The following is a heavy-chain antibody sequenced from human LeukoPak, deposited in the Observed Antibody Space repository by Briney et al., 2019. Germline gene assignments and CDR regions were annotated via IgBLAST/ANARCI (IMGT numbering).Heavy chain of an antibody. D-gene: IGHD6-13*01. CDR1: GFTFSSYS. CDR2: ISSSSSTI. V-gene: IGHV3-48*04. CDR3: ARALLAAADAFDI. Sequence: GGSLRLSCAASGFTFSSYSMNWVRQAPGKGLEWVSYISSSSSTIYYADSVKGRFTISRDNAKNSLYLQMNSLRAEDTALYYCARALLAAADAFDIWGQGTMVTVSS. J-gene: IGHJ3*02.